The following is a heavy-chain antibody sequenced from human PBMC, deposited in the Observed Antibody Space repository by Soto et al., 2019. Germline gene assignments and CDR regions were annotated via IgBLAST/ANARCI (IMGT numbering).Heavy chain of an antibody. CDR3: ARAAPRYCSGGSCYSGMDY. CDR2: INHSGST. D-gene: IGHD2-15*01. CDR1: GGSFIGYY. Sequence: SETLPLTCAVYGGSFIGYYWSWIRQPPGKGLEWIGEINHSGSTNYNPSLKSRVTISVDTSKNQFSLKLSSVTAADTAVYYCARAAPRYCSGGSCYSGMDYWGQGTLVAVS. V-gene: IGHV4-34*01. J-gene: IGHJ4*02.